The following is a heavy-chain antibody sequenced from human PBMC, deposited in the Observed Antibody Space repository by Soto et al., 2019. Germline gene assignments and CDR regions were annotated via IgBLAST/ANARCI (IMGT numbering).Heavy chain of an antibody. Sequence: SVKVSCKASGFTFTSSAVQWVRQARGQRLEWIGWIVVGSGNTNYAQKFQERVTITRDMSTSTAYMGLSSLRSEDTAVYYCAAITIPDPHTPDVWGQGTTVTVSS. J-gene: IGHJ6*02. CDR2: IVVGSGNT. CDR3: AAITIPDPHTPDV. CDR1: GFTFTSSA. V-gene: IGHV1-58*01. D-gene: IGHD3-3*01.